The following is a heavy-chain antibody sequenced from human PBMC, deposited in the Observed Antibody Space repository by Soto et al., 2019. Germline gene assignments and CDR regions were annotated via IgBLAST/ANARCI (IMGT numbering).Heavy chain of an antibody. CDR3: AKDSTVYSSGWYVFDY. D-gene: IGHD6-19*01. CDR2: ISYDGSNK. J-gene: IGHJ4*02. Sequence: QVQLVESGGGVVQPGRSLRLSCAASGFTFSSYDMHWVRQAPGKGLEWVAVISYDGSNKYYADSVKGRFTISRDNSKNTLYLQMNSLRAEDTAVYYCAKDSTVYSSGWYVFDYWGQGTLVTVSS. CDR1: GFTFSSYD. V-gene: IGHV3-30*18.